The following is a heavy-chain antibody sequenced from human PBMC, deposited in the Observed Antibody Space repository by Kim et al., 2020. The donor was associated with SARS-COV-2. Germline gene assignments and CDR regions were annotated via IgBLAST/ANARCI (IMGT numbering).Heavy chain of an antibody. CDR1: GFTFSSYG. CDR3: AKGSGDYGGYYFDH. V-gene: IGHV3-30*18. Sequence: GGSLRLSCAASGFTFSSYGMHWVRQAPGKGLEWVAVISYDGSNKYYADSVKGRFTISRDNSKNTLYLQMNSLRAEDTAVYYCAKGSGDYGGYYFDHWGQGTLVTVSS. CDR2: ISYDGSNK. D-gene: IGHD4-17*01. J-gene: IGHJ4*02.